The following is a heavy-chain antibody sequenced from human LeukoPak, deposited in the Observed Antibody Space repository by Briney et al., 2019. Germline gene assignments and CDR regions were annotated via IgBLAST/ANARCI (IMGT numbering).Heavy chain of an antibody. D-gene: IGHD2-2*01. CDR3: ASLSPDSIVVVPAAIGDAFDI. Sequence: PSETLSLTCTVSGGSISSNSYYWGWIRQPPGKGLEWIGSIYYSGSTYYNPSLKSRVTISVDTSKNQFSLKLSSVTAADTAVYYCASLSPDSIVVVPAAIGDAFDIWGQGTMVTVSS. CDR2: IYYSGST. CDR1: GGSISSNSYY. J-gene: IGHJ3*02. V-gene: IGHV4-39*01.